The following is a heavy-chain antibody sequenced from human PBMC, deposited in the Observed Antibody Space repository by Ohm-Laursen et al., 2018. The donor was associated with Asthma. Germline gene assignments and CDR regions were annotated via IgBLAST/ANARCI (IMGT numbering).Heavy chain of an antibody. J-gene: IGHJ4*02. D-gene: IGHD3-22*01. CDR1: GYSLSSNA. CDR3: ARVKPYDSSGYPDLFDY. Sequence: ASVKVSCKASGYSLSSNAISWVRQAPGQGLEWMGGIIPIFGTANYAQKFQGRVTITADESTSTAYMELSSLRSEDTAVYYCARVKPYDSSGYPDLFDYWGQGTLVTVSS. V-gene: IGHV1-69*13. CDR2: IIPIFGTA.